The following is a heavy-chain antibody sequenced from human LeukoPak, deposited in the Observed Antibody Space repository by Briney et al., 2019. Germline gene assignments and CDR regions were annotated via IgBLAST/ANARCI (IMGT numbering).Heavy chain of an antibody. V-gene: IGHV3-21*01. D-gene: IGHD1-26*01. Sequence: GGSLRLSCAASGFTFSSYSMNWVRQAPGKGLEWVSSISSSSSYIYYADSVKGRFTISRDNAKNSLYLQMNSLRAEDTAVYYCARDLTSGSYSYFDYWGQGTLVTVSS. CDR1: GFTFSSYS. CDR2: ISSSSSYI. CDR3: ARDLTSGSYSYFDY. J-gene: IGHJ4*02.